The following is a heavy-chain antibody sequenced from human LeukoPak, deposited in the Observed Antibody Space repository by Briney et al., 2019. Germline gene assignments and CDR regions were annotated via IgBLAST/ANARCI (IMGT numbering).Heavy chain of an antibody. J-gene: IGHJ6*02. Sequence: GGSLKLSCAASGFIFSGSAMHWVRQASGKGLEWVGRIRSKADNSATAYAASVKGRFTISRDDSKNTAYLQMNNLKTEDTAVFYCGYDFWSGYSGVDGMDVWGQGTTVTVS. D-gene: IGHD3-3*01. CDR1: GFIFSGSA. CDR2: IRSKADNSAT. CDR3: GYDFWSGYSGVDGMDV. V-gene: IGHV3-73*01.